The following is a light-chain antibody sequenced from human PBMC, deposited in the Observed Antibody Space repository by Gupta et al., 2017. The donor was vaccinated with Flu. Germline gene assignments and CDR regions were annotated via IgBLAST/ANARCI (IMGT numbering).Light chain of an antibody. CDR1: QSVSSNY. Sequence: EIVLTQSPGALSLSPGERATLSCRASQSVSSNYLAWYQQKPGQAPRLLIYGPSSRATGIPDRFSGSGSGTDFTLTISRLEPEDFAVYYCQQYGSSPWTFGQGTKVEI. CDR2: GPS. CDR3: QQYGSSPWT. V-gene: IGKV3-20*01. J-gene: IGKJ1*01.